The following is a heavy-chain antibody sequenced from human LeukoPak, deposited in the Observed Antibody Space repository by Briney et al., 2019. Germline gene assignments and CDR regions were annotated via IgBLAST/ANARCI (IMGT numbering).Heavy chain of an antibody. V-gene: IGHV3-9*01. D-gene: IGHD3-9*01. CDR2: ISWNRNTI. CDR3: AKDLNYDILTAPDY. Sequence: GGSLRLSCAASGFNFNDFAMHWVRQAPGMGLEWVSGISWNRNTIGYSDSVRGRFIILRDDDKNSLYLQMNSLRAEDTALYYCAKDLNYDILTAPDYWGQGTLVTVSS. J-gene: IGHJ4*02. CDR1: GFNFNDFA.